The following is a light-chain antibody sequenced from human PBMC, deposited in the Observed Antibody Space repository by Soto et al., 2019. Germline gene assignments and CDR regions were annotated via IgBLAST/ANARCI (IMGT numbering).Light chain of an antibody. CDR3: QQYGSPGT. V-gene: IGKV3-20*01. Sequence: EIVLTQSPGTLSLSPGERATLSCRASQSVSNNYLAWYQQKAGQAPRLLIYGASNRATGIPDRFSGSGSGTDFTLTISRLEPEDFAVYYCQQYGSPGTFGQGTKVDIK. CDR2: GAS. CDR1: QSVSNNY. J-gene: IGKJ1*01.